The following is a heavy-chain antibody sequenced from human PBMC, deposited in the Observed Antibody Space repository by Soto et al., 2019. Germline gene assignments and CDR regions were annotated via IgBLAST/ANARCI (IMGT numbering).Heavy chain of an antibody. V-gene: IGHV3-30*18. J-gene: IGHJ5*02. CDR3: AKVAASTWPANWFAP. CDR2: ISYDGSQK. Sequence: QVILEESGGGVVQPGGSLRLSCTASGLEFRSTGMHWVRQAPGKGLEWVAVISYDGSQKAYGDSVEGRFAVSRDNSNNTLCLQSHTLRPDDTAVYYRAKVAASTWPANWFAPWGQATLGSVSS. CDR1: GLEFRSTG. D-gene: IGHD2-2*01.